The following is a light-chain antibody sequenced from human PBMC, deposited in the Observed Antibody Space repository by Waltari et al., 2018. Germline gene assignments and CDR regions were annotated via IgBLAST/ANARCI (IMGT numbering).Light chain of an antibody. CDR3: QQLNSYPLT. CDR2: AAS. Sequence: DIQLTQSPSFLSASVGDRVTITCRASQGISSSLAWYQQEPGRAPKLLIYAASTVQSGAPSRFSGSGSGTEFTLTISSLQSEDFATYYCQQLNSYPLTFGGGTKVEIK. V-gene: IGKV1-9*01. J-gene: IGKJ4*01. CDR1: QGISSS.